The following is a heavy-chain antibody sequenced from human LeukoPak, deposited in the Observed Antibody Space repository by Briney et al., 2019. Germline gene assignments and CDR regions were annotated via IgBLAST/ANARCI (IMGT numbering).Heavy chain of an antibody. V-gene: IGHV3-11*06. J-gene: IGHJ4*02. D-gene: IGHD6-13*01. Sequence: PGGSLRLSCAASGFTFSDYYMSWIRQAPGKGLEWVSYISSSSSYTNYADSVKGRFTISRDNSKNTLYLQMNSLRAEDTAVYYCARVWRGVAAAGTDYWGQGTLVTVSS. CDR3: ARVWRGVAAAGTDY. CDR2: ISSSSSYT. CDR1: GFTFSDYY.